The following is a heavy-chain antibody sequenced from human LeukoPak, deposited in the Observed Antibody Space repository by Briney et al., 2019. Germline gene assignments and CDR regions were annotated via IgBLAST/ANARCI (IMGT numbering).Heavy chain of an antibody. Sequence: RASVKVSCKASGYTFTSYYMHWVRQAPGQGLEWMGIINPSGGSTSYAQKFQGRVTMTRDTSTSTVYMELSSLRSEDTAVYYYARDRDPYYYDSSGYLPDYWGQGTLVTVSS. CDR3: ARDRDPYYYDSSGYLPDY. V-gene: IGHV1-46*01. D-gene: IGHD3-22*01. CDR1: GYTFTSYY. CDR2: INPSGGST. J-gene: IGHJ4*02.